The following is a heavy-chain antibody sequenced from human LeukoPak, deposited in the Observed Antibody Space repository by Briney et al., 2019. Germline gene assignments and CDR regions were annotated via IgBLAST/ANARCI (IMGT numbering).Heavy chain of an antibody. CDR1: GDSISNYY. V-gene: IGHV4-59*01. CDR3: ARAEKAVTGTLDY. Sequence: PSETLSLTCTVSGDSISNYYWSWIRQSPGKKLEWIGYMYNRGSTIYNPSLKRRVTISTDTSKKQFSLRLTSVTAADTAVYYCARAEKAVTGTLDYWGQGTLITVSS. CDR2: MYNRGST. D-gene: IGHD6-19*01. J-gene: IGHJ4*02.